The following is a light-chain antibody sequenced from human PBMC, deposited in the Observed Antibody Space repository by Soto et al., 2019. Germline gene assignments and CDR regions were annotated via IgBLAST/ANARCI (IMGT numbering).Light chain of an antibody. CDR3: SSYTSSSTYV. CDR1: SSDVGGYNY. V-gene: IGLV2-14*03. J-gene: IGLJ1*01. Sequence: QSVLTQPASVSGSPGQSIAISCTGTSSDVGGYNYVSWYQHHPGKAPTVMIYDVSNRPSGVSDRFSGSKPGNTAPLTISGLQADDDADYYCSSYTSSSTYVFGTGTKVTVL. CDR2: DVS.